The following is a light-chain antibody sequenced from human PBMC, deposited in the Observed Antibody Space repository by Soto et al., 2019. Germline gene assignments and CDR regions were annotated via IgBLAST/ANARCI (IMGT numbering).Light chain of an antibody. J-gene: IGLJ1*01. CDR1: SSNIGADDD. Sequence: QPVLAQPPSVSGAPGQRVTISCTGSSSNIGADDDVHWYQQFPGTAPKLLIYGNNNRPSGVPDRFSGSNSGTSASLAITGLQAEDEADYYCQSYDSSLSVYVFGTGTKVTVL. CDR3: QSYDSSLSVYV. V-gene: IGLV1-40*01. CDR2: GNN.